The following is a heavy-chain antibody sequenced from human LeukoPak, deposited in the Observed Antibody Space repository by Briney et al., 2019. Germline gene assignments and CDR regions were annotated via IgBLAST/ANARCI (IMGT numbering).Heavy chain of an antibody. CDR2: IWYNGINK. CDR1: GFTFKNYG. D-gene: IGHD6-13*01. Sequence: GGSLRLSCAASGFTFKNYGMHWVRQAPGKGLEWVAIIWYNGINKYYADSVKGRFTISRDNSKNTLYLQMNSLRVEDTALYYCARGGLAAAGIDYWGQGTLVTVSS. CDR3: ARGGLAAAGIDY. J-gene: IGHJ4*02. V-gene: IGHV3-33*01.